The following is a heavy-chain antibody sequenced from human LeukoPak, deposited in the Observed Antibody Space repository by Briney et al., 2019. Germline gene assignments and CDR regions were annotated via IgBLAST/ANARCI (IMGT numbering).Heavy chain of an antibody. Sequence: SETLSLTCAVSGGSISSGGYSWSWIRQPPGKGLEWIGYIYHSGSTYYNPSLKSRVTISVDRSKNQFSLKLSSVTAADTAVYYCARGLLLGYCSGGSCYSWFDPWGQGTPVTVSS. J-gene: IGHJ5*02. CDR2: IYHSGST. D-gene: IGHD2-15*01. CDR3: ARGLLLGYCSGGSCYSWFDP. CDR1: GGSISSGGYS. V-gene: IGHV4-30-2*01.